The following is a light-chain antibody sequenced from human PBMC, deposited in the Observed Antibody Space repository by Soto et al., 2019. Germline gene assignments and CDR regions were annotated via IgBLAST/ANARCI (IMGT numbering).Light chain of an antibody. J-gene: IGKJ5*01. Sequence: DIQVTQSPSSLPASVVDRVTITCRASQNINRYVSWFQQKPGKAPNLLIFGASNLQTGVPSRFSGSGSGTEFTLTITNLQPEDFVTYYCHQSFTVPITFGQGTRLEIK. CDR1: QNINRY. V-gene: IGKV1-39*01. CDR2: GAS. CDR3: HQSFTVPIT.